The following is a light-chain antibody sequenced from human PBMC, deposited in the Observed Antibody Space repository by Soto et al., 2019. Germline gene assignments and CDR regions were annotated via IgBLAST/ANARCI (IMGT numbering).Light chain of an antibody. CDR3: SSYAGSDNFYV. Sequence: QSVLTQPPSASGSPGQSVTSSCTGSNSDVGGYNYVSWLQQYPGKAPKLIIYEVTKRPSGVPDRFSGSKSGNTASLTVSGLQAEDEADYFCSSYAGSDNFYVFGSGTKLTVL. V-gene: IGLV2-8*01. CDR2: EVT. CDR1: NSDVGGYNY. J-gene: IGLJ1*01.